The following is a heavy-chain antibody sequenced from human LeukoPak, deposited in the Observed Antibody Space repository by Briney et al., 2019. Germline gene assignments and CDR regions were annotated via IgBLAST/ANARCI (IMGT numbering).Heavy chain of an antibody. Sequence: GGSLRLSCAASGFAFSSYVINWVRQAPGKRLEWVSAIGGTGRTYYADPVKGRFTISRDNSKNTVFLQMNSLRAEDTAIFYCAKDMTTRGAFDIWGQGTMVTVSS. CDR1: GFAFSSYV. CDR2: IGGTGRT. V-gene: IGHV3-23*01. D-gene: IGHD1-1*01. J-gene: IGHJ3*02. CDR3: AKDMTTRGAFDI.